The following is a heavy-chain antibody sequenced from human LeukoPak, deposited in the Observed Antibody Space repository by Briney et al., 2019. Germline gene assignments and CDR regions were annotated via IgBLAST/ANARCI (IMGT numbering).Heavy chain of an antibody. D-gene: IGHD6-19*01. CDR2: IGTAGDT. CDR1: GFTFSRYD. CDR3: AGAGSETQWRAFDF. Sequence: GGSLRLSCAASGFTFSRYDMHWVRQATEKGLEWVSGIGTAGDTYYAGSVKGRFTISRENAKNSLYLQMNSLTAGDTAVYYCAGAGSETQWRAFDFWGQGALVTVFS. J-gene: IGHJ4*02. V-gene: IGHV3-13*01.